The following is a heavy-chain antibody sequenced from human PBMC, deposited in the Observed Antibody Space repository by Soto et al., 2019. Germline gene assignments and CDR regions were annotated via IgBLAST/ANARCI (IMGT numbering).Heavy chain of an antibody. CDR3: ARDYSSGWSTNFWGKGENWFDP. CDR1: GYTFPNYG. J-gene: IGHJ5*02. V-gene: IGHV1-18*01. D-gene: IGHD6-19*01. CDR2: ISAYNGNT. Sequence: ASVKVSCKASGYTFPNYGISWVRQAPGQGLEWMGWISAYNGNTNYAQKFRGRVTMTTDTSTSTAYMELRSLRSDDTAVYYCARDYSSGWSTNFWGKGENWFDPWGQGTLVTVSS.